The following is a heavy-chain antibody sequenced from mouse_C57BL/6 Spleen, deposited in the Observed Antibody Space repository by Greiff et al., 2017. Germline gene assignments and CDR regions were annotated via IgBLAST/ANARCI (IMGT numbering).Heavy chain of an antibody. CDR3: ARAGRDYFDY. CDR1: GYTFTSYW. J-gene: IGHJ2*01. Sequence: VQLVESGAELVKPGASVKLSCKASGYTFTSYWMHWVKQRPGQGLEWIGMIHPNSGSTNYNEKFKSKATLTVDKSSSTAYMQLSSLTSEDSAVYYCARAGRDYFDYWGQGTTLTVSS. D-gene: IGHD4-1*01. CDR2: IHPNSGST. V-gene: IGHV1-64*01.